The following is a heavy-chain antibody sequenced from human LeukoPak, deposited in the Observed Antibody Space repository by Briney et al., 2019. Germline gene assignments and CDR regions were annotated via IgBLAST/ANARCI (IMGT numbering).Heavy chain of an antibody. D-gene: IGHD3-22*01. CDR1: GFTFGDYA. J-gene: IGHJ4*02. Sequence: GRSLRLSCTASGFTFGDYAMSWFRQAPGKGLEWVGFIRSKAYGGTTEYAASVKGRFTISRDDSKSIAYLQMNSLKTEDTAVYYCTRDYNPPVVVGPIDYWGQGTLVTVSS. V-gene: IGHV3-49*03. CDR2: IRSKAYGGTT. CDR3: TRDYNPPVVVGPIDY.